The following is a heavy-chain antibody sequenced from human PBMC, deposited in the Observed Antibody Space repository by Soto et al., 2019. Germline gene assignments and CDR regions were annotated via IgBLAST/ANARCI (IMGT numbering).Heavy chain of an antibody. V-gene: IGHV1-69*12. Sequence: QVRLVQSGAEVKKPGSSVKVSSKASGGTFSSYAISWVRQAPGQGLEWMGGIILPFGTANYAEKFQDRVSITAEESMTTTYMELRGLRSEDTAVYYCARGPEYEGYIDYWGQGTLVTVSS. CDR3: ARGPEYEGYIDY. D-gene: IGHD3-3*01. CDR2: IILPFGTA. J-gene: IGHJ4*02. CDR1: GGTFSSYA.